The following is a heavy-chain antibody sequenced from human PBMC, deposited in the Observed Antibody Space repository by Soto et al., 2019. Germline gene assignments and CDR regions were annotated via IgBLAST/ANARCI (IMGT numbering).Heavy chain of an antibody. D-gene: IGHD3-22*01. CDR2: ISWNSGSI. V-gene: IGHV3-9*01. Sequence: EVQLVESGGGLVQPGRSLRLSCAASGFTFDDYAMHWVRQAPGKGLEWVSGISWNSGSIGYADSVKGRFTISRDNAKNSLYLQMNSLRAEDTALYYCAKANTHYDSSGYYYFDYWGQGTLVTVSS. CDR1: GFTFDDYA. J-gene: IGHJ4*02. CDR3: AKANTHYDSSGYYYFDY.